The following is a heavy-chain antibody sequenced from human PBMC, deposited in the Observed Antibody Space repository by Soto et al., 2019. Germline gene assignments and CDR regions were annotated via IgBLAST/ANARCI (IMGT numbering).Heavy chain of an antibody. CDR1: GGSISSYY. CDR3: AREESSVSRYYYGVNV. Sequence: SETLSLTCTVSGGSISSYYWSWIRQPAGKGLEWIGRIYTSGSTNYNPSLKSRVTMSVDTSKNQFSLKLSSVTAAATAVYYCAREESSVSRYYYGVNVWGQGTPVTVSS. CDR2: IYTSGST. D-gene: IGHD1-26*01. V-gene: IGHV4-4*07. J-gene: IGHJ6*02.